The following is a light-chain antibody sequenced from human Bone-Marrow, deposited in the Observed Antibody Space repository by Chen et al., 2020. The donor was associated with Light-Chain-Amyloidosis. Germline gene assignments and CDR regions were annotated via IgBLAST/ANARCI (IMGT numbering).Light chain of an antibody. CDR1: QSLLHSSNNKNY. Sequence: DIVMTQSPDSLAVSLGERATINCKSTQSLLHSSNNKNYLAWYQQKPGQPPKLLIYWASTRESGVPDRFRGSGSGTDFTLTISSLQAEDVSVYYCQYRGTFGQGTKVEIK. CDR2: WAS. J-gene: IGKJ1*01. V-gene: IGKV4-1*01. CDR3: QYRGT.